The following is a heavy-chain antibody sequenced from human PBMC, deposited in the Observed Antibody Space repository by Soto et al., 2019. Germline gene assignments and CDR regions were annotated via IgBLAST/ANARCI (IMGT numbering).Heavy chain of an antibody. CDR2: TKSKTDGGTT. CDR1: GFTFSNAW. V-gene: IGHV3-15*01. D-gene: IGHD2-2*01. CDR3: TTVGYCSSTSCPPARYYYYGMDV. J-gene: IGHJ6*02. Sequence: GGSLRLSCAASGFTFSNAWMSWVRQAPGKGLEWVGRTKSKTDGGTTDYAAPVKGRFTISRDDSKNTLYLQMNSLKTEDTAVYYCTTVGYCSSTSCPPARYYYYGMDVWGQGTTVTV.